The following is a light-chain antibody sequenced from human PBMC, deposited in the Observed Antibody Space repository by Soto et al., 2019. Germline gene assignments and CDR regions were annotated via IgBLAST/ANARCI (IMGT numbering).Light chain of an antibody. J-gene: IGKJ1*01. Sequence: DIQMTQSPSSLSASIGDRVTITCRATQTINRYLAWYQQKPGAAPKLLIYAATSSQSGVPSRFSGGASGTEFTLTISGLQSDDVATYYCQQLNSYPPEFGQGTKVDI. CDR1: QTINRY. CDR3: QQLNSYPPE. CDR2: AAT. V-gene: IGKV1-9*01.